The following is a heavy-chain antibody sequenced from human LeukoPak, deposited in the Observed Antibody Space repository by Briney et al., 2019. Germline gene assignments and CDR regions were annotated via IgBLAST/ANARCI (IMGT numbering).Heavy chain of an antibody. CDR2: ISSASSYT. CDR1: GFTFSDYY. V-gene: IGHV3-11*06. D-gene: IGHD2-8*01. J-gene: IGHJ3*02. CDR3: ARGQYCTNGVCYDAFDI. Sequence: PGGSLRLSCAASGFTFSDYYMSWIRQAPGKGLEWVSCISSASSYTSYADSVKGRFTISRDNAKNSLYLQMNSLRAEDTAVYDCARGQYCTNGVCYDAFDIWGQGTTVTVSS.